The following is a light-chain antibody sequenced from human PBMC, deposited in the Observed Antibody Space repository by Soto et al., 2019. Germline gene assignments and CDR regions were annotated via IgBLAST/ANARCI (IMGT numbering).Light chain of an antibody. CDR1: PSVSSSY. J-gene: IGKJ5*01. Sequence: EVVLTQSPGTLSLSPGERATLSCRASPSVSSSYLAWYQQKPGQAPRLLIYGASSGATGIPDRFSGSGSGTDFTLTISRLEPEDFAVYYCQQYGSSSITFGQGTRLEIK. CDR2: GAS. V-gene: IGKV3-20*01. CDR3: QQYGSSSIT.